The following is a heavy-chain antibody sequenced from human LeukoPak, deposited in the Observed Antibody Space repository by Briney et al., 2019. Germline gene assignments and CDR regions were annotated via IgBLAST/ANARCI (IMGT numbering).Heavy chain of an antibody. V-gene: IGHV3-11*04. Sequence: GGSLRLSCAASGFTFSDYYMSWIRQAPGKGLEWVSYISSSGSTIYYADSVKGRFTISRDNAMNSLYLQMNSLRAEDTAVYYCARAAFAYDSSGLWYFDYWGQGTLVTVSS. CDR3: ARAAFAYDSSGLWYFDY. J-gene: IGHJ4*02. D-gene: IGHD3-22*01. CDR1: GFTFSDYY. CDR2: ISSSGSTI.